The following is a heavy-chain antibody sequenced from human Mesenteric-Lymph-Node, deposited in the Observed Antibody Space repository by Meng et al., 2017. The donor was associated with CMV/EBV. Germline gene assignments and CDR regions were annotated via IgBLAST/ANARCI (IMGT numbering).Heavy chain of an antibody. Sequence: ESLKISCPVSGGSVSSGSYYWSWIRQPPGKGLEWSGYIYYSGSTNYNPSLKSRVTISVDTSKNQFSLKLSSVTAADTAVYYCARDVGTTYYDILTGYYTGVFDYWGQGTLVTVSS. J-gene: IGHJ4*02. CDR2: IYYSGST. D-gene: IGHD3-9*01. CDR1: GGSVSSGSYY. V-gene: IGHV4-61*01. CDR3: ARDVGTTYYDILTGYYTGVFDY.